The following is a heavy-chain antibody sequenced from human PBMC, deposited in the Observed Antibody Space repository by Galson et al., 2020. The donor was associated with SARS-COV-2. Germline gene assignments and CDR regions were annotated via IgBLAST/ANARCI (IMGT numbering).Heavy chain of an antibody. D-gene: IGHD2-8*01. CDR3: AKVLRTNLDMIFDY. Sequence: GESLKISCAASGFTFRNYVMSWVRQAPGKGLEWVSSIFASDDTTHYANSVKGRFTISRDNSKNMLYLQMNNLGADDTAVYYCAKVLRTNLDMIFDYWGQVTLLTVSS. V-gene: IGHV3-23*01. J-gene: IGHJ4*02. CDR2: IFASDDTT. CDR1: GFTFRNYV.